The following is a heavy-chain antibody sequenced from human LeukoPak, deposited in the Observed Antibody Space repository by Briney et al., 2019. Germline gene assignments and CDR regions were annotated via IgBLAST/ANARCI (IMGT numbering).Heavy chain of an antibody. Sequence: PGGSLRLSCAASGFTFSSYSMNWVRQAPGKGLEWVSSISSSSSYIYYADSVKGRFTISRDNAKNSLYLQMNSLRAEDTAVYYCARGGGELLPSPSYWGQGTLVTVSS. J-gene: IGHJ4*02. CDR3: ARGGGELLPSPSY. CDR2: ISSSSSYI. V-gene: IGHV3-21*01. CDR1: GFTFSSYS. D-gene: IGHD1-26*01.